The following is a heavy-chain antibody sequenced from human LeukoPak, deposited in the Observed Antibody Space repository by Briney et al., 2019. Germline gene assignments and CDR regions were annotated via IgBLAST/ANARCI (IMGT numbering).Heavy chain of an antibody. J-gene: IGHJ2*01. D-gene: IGHD1-26*01. V-gene: IGHV1-2*02. Sequence: ASVKVSCQASGYTFTGYYMHWVRQAPGQGLEWMGWINPNSGGTNYAQKFQGRVTMTRAPSISTAYMELTRLRSYNTAVYYCARVGWELPSSYWYFDLWGRGTLVTVSS. CDR3: ARVGWELPSSYWYFDL. CDR1: GYTFTGYY. CDR2: INPNSGGT.